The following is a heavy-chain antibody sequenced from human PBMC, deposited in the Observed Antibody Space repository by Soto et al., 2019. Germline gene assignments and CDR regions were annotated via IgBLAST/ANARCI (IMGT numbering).Heavy chain of an antibody. D-gene: IGHD6-19*01. CDR2: MNPNSGNT. CDR1: GYTFTPYD. Sequence: QVQLVQSGAEVKKPGASVKVSCKASGYTFTPYDINWVRQATGQGLEWMGWMNPNSGNTDYAQKFQCRVTMTRNTSLSPAYMELSSLRSEDTAVYYCARDASGWYELDYWGQGILVTVAS. CDR3: ARDASGWYELDY. J-gene: IGHJ4*02. V-gene: IGHV1-8*01.